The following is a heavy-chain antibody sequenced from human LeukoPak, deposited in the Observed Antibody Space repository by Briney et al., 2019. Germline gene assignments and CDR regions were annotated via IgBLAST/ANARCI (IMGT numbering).Heavy chain of an antibody. D-gene: IGHD3-9*01. CDR3: ASGDNILTTYYDFYFDY. CDR2: INPNSGVT. V-gene: IGHV1-2*02. Sequence: ASVKVSCKASGYTFTGYYIHWMRQAPGQGLEWMGWINPNSGVTNSAQKFQGRVTMTRDTSISTAYMGLSRLRSDDTAVYYCASGDNILTTYYDFYFDYWGQGTLVTVSS. J-gene: IGHJ4*02. CDR1: GYTFTGYY.